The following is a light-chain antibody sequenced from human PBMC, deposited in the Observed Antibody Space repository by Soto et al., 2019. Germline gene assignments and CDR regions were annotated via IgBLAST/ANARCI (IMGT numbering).Light chain of an antibody. V-gene: IGLV1-44*01. Sequence: QSALTQPPSASGTPGQRVTISCSGTSSNIGTNTVNWYQQFPGSAPQLLLYNTNQRPSGVPGRFSGSKSGTSASLAISGLQSEDEAEYYCAAWDGSLDVVLFGGGTKVTVL. CDR3: AAWDGSLDVVL. CDR1: SSNIGTNT. J-gene: IGLJ2*01. CDR2: NTN.